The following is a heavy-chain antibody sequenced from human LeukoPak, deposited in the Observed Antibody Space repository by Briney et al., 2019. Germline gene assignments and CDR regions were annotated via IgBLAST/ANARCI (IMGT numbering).Heavy chain of an antibody. J-gene: IGHJ4*02. D-gene: IGHD6-19*01. CDR2: ISGSSSYI. CDR1: GFTFSSYS. V-gene: IGHV3-21*04. Sequence: PGGSLRLSCAASGFTFSSYSMNWVRQAPGKGLEWVSAISGSSSYIYYADSVKGRFTISRDNAKNSLYLQMNSLRPEDTALYYCARDRTSGWYPPFDYWGQGTLVTVSS. CDR3: ARDRTSGWYPPFDY.